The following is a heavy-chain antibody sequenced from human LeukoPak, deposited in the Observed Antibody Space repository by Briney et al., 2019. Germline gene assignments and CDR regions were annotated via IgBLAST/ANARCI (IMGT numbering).Heavy chain of an antibody. J-gene: IGHJ5*02. D-gene: IGHD3-3*01. CDR2: ISRSGSTI. V-gene: IGHV3-48*03. CDR1: GFTFSSYE. CDR3: ARESGYPLRRFDP. Sequence: PGGSLRLSCAASGFTFSSYEMNWVRQAPGKGLEWVSYISRSGSTIYYADSVKGRFTISRDNAKNSLYMQMNSLRAEDTAVYDCARESGYPLRRFDPWGQGTLVTVSS.